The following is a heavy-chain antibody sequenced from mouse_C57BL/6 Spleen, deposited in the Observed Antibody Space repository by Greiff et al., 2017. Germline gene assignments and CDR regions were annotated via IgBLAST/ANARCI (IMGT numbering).Heavy chain of an antibody. D-gene: IGHD4-1*01. J-gene: IGHJ2*01. Sequence: EVQLQQSGPELVKPGASVKISCKASGYTFTDYYMNWVKQSHGKSLEWIGDINPNNGGTSYNQKFKGKATLTVDQSSSTAYMELRSLTSEDSAVYYCATGTDYWGQGTTLTVAS. CDR1: GYTFTDYY. CDR3: ATGTDY. V-gene: IGHV1-26*01. CDR2: INPNNGGT.